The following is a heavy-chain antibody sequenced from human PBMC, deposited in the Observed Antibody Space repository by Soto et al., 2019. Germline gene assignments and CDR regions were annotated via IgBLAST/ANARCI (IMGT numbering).Heavy chain of an antibody. Sequence: PGGSLRLSCAASGFTFSSYAMSWVRQAPGKGLEWISAISGSANNTYYYNPSLTSPVTISIDTSKNQFSLSLRSVTAADTAVYFCVRRGRTSNGDWFDLWGQGILVTVSS. CDR2: ISGSANNT. J-gene: IGHJ5*02. CDR1: GFTFSSYA. V-gene: IGHV3-23*01. CDR3: VRRGRTSNGDWFDL. D-gene: IGHD3-3*02.